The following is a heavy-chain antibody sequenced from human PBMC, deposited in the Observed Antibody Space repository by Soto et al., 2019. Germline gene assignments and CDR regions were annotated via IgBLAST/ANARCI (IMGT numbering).Heavy chain of an antibody. J-gene: IGHJ6*02. CDR3: ARDGRIAVAGAYYYGMDV. D-gene: IGHD6-19*01. CDR1: GDSISSYD. Sequence: SETLSLTCAVSGDSISSYDFSWIRQPPGKGLEWIGYIYYSGSTNYNPSLKSRVTISVDTSKNQFSLKLSSVTAADTAVYYCARDGRIAVAGAYYYGMDVWGQGTTVTVSS. CDR2: IYYSGST. V-gene: IGHV4-59*01.